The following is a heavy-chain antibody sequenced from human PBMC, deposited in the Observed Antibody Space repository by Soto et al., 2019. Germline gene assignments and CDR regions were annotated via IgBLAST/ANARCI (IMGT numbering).Heavy chain of an antibody. J-gene: IGHJ3*01. CDR3: AKDNGPTMTTPWGDAFDL. Sequence: QPGGSLRLSCAASGFTFSSHAMNWVRQAPGKGLEWVSDISGSGGSTYYADSVRGRFTISRDNSKNMLYLQMDSLGAGDTAVYYCAKDNGPTMTTPWGDAFDLWGQGTMVTVSS. V-gene: IGHV3-23*01. D-gene: IGHD4-17*01. CDR2: ISGSGGST. CDR1: GFTFSSHA.